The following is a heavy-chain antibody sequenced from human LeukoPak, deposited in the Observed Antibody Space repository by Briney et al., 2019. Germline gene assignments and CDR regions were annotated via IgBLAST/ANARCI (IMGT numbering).Heavy chain of an antibody. CDR1: GDTISTSFYY. J-gene: IGHJ4*02. D-gene: IGHD3-10*01. V-gene: IGHV4-39*07. Sequence: SETLSLTCTVSGDTISTSFYYWDWIRQPPGKGLEWIGGIFHSGTTYYNPSLKIRVTMSVDTSKNQFSLKLSSVTAADTAVYFCARDFLQGVRGNTGGSFDYWGQGTLVTVSS. CDR3: ARDFLQGVRGNTGGSFDY. CDR2: IFHSGTT.